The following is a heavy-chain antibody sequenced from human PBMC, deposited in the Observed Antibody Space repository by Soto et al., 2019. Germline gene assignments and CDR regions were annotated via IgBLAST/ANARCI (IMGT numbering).Heavy chain of an antibody. J-gene: IGHJ4*02. CDR2: IYYSGST. D-gene: IGHD3-22*01. CDR3: ARVLYYYDSSGYSD. Sequence: SETLSLTCTVSGGSISSGDYYWSWIRQPPGKGLEWIGYIYYSGSTYYNPSLKSRVTISVDTSKNQFSLKLSSVTAADTAVYYCARVLYYYDSSGYSDWGQGTLVTVSS. V-gene: IGHV4-30-4*01. CDR1: GGSISSGDYY.